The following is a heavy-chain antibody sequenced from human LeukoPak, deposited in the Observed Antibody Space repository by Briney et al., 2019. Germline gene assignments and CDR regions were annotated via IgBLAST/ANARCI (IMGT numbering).Heavy chain of an antibody. CDR1: GDSALSNSVT. CDR3: ARRLTQYDCFDP. J-gene: IGHJ5*02. CDR2: TYYRSTWYN. Sequence: SQTLSLTCAISGDSALSNSVTWNWIRQSPSRGLEWLGRTYYRSTWYNDYAVSVRGRITVNPDTSKNQFSLHLNSVTPEDTAVYYCARRLTQYDCFDPWGQGILVTVSS. D-gene: IGHD2-2*01. V-gene: IGHV6-1*01.